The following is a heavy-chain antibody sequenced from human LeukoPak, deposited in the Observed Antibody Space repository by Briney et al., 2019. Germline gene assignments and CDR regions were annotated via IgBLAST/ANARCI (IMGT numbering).Heavy chain of an antibody. J-gene: IGHJ5*02. CDR2: INHSGST. Sequence: SETLSLTCAVYGGSFSGYYWSWIRQPPGKGLEWIGEINHSGSTNYNPSLKSRVTISVDTSKNQFSLKLSSVTAADTAVYYCARTRYYCSSTSCYRSHNWFDPGGQGTLVTVSS. CDR1: GGSFSGYY. V-gene: IGHV4-34*01. D-gene: IGHD2-2*01. CDR3: ARTRYYCSSTSCYRSHNWFDP.